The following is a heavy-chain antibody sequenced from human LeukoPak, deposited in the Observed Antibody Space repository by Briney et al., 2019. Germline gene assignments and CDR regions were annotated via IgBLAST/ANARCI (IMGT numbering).Heavy chain of an antibody. D-gene: IGHD2-2*01. CDR3: ARDPRHIVVVPAAAPDQNDDNWFDP. J-gene: IGHJ5*02. V-gene: IGHV3-7*01. CDR2: IKQDGSEK. CDR1: GFTFSSYW. Sequence: GGSLRLSCAASGFTFSSYWMSWVRQAPGKGLEWVANIKQDGSEKYYVDSVKGRFTISRDNAKNSLYLQMNSLRAEDTAVYYCARDPRHIVVVPAAAPDQNDDNWFDPWGQGTLVTVSS.